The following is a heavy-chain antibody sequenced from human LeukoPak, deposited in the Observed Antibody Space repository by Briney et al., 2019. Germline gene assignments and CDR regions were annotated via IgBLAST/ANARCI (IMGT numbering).Heavy chain of an antibody. D-gene: IGHD2-15*01. J-gene: IGHJ6*03. V-gene: IGHV3-21*01. Sequence: GGFLRLSCAASGFTFSSYSMNWVRQAPGKGLEWVSSISSSSSYIYYADSVKGRFTISRDNAKNSLYLQMNSLRAEDTAVYYCARVPPLEYCSGGSCLLYYYYYMDVWGKGTTVTVSS. CDR2: ISSSSSYI. CDR1: GFTFSSYS. CDR3: ARVPPLEYCSGGSCLLYYYYYMDV.